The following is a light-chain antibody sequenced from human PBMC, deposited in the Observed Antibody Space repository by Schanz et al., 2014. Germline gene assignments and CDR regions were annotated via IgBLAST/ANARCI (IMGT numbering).Light chain of an antibody. J-gene: IGLJ1*01. V-gene: IGLV2-8*01. CDR1: SDDVYGNF. CDR3: CSYAGRPFV. Sequence: QSVLTQPPSASGTPGQRVTISCSGSSDDVYGNFVSWYQQHPGKAPKLMIYEVSKRPSGVPDRFSGSKSGNTASLTVSGLQAEDEADYYCCSYAGRPFVFGTGTKLTVL. CDR2: EVS.